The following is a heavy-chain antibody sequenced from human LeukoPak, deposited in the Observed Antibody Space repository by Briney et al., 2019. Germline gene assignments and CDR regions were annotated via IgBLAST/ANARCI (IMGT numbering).Heavy chain of an antibody. Sequence: ASVKVSCKASGYTFTCYYMHWVRQAPGQGLEWMGWINPNSGGTNYAQKFQGRITMTRDTSISTAYMELSRLRSDDTAVYYCAREEDGYNSNWFDPWGQGTLVTVSS. CDR2: INPNSGGT. CDR3: AREEDGYNSNWFDP. J-gene: IGHJ5*02. CDR1: GYTFTCYY. D-gene: IGHD5-24*01. V-gene: IGHV1-2*02.